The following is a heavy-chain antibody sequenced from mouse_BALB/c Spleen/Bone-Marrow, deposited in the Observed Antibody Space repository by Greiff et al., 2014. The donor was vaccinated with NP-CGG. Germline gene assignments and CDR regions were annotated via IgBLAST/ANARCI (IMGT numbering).Heavy chain of an antibody. CDR3: ARNHRGYYFDY. CDR1: GFSLTTYG. V-gene: IGHV2-2*02. CDR2: IWSGGST. J-gene: IGHJ2*01. Sequence: VKLVESGPGLVQPSQNLSITCTVSGFSLTTYGVHWVRQSPGKGLEWLGVIWSGGSTDYNAAFISRLSISKDNSKSQVFFKMNSLQANDTAIYYCARNHRGYYFDYWGQGTTLTVSS. D-gene: IGHD3-1*01.